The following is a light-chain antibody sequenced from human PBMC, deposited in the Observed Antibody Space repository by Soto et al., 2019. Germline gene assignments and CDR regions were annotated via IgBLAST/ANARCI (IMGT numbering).Light chain of an antibody. CDR2: GAS. Sequence: EIVMTQSPATLSVSPGERATLSCRASQSVNSNLAWYQQKPGQAPRLLIYGASTRATGIPARFSGSGSRTDFTLTISSLKSEDFAVYYCQQYNNWPWTFGQGTKVDIK. CDR1: QSVNSN. CDR3: QQYNNWPWT. J-gene: IGKJ1*01. V-gene: IGKV3-15*01.